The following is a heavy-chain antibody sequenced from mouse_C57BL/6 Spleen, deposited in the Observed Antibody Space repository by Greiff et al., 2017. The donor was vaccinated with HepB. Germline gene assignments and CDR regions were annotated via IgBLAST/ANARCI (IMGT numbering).Heavy chain of an antibody. CDR3: ARRDSSGYLDY. J-gene: IGHJ2*01. Sequence: EVQGVESGGGVVQPGGSLKLTCAASGFTFSDYYMYWVRQTPEKRVGWVAYISDGGGRPYSPDTVKGRFTISGDKAKNTLYLQMSSMKSEETAMYYGARRDSSGYLDYWGQGTTLTVPS. D-gene: IGHD3-2*02. CDR2: ISDGGGRP. CDR1: GFTFSDYY. V-gene: IGHV5-12*01.